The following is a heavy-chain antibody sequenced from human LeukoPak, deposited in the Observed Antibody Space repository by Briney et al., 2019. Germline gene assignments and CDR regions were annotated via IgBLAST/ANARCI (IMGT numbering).Heavy chain of an antibody. V-gene: IGHV4-39*01. CDR1: GGSISSSSYY. CDR3: ARHDVRFLEWLGGETNWFDP. J-gene: IGHJ5*02. CDR2: IYYSGST. Sequence: SETLSLTCTVSGGSISSSSYYWGWIHQPPGKGLEWIGSIYYSGSTYYNPSLKSRVTISVDTSKNQFSLKLSSVTAADTAVYYCARHDVRFLEWLGGETNWFDPWGQGTLVTVSS. D-gene: IGHD3-3*01.